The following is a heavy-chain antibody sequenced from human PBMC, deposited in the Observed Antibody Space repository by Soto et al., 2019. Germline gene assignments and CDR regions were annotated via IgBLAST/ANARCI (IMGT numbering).Heavy chain of an antibody. J-gene: IGHJ4*02. Sequence: SETLSLTCAVSGGSISSSNWWSWVRQPPGKGLDWIGEIHHSGTTNYNPPLKSRVSISVDISKNQFSLKVSSVTAADTAVYYCARIPAAGYVDDWGQGTLVTVSS. CDR1: GGSISSSNW. CDR2: IHHSGTT. CDR3: ARIPAAGYVDD. V-gene: IGHV4-4*02. D-gene: IGHD6-13*01.